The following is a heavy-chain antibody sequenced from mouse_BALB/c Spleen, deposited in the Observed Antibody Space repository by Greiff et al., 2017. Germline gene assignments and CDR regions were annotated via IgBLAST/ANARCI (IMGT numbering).Heavy chain of an antibody. Sequence: VKLQQPGAELVKPGASVKLSCKASGYTFTSYWMHWVKQRPGQGLEWIGEINPSNGRTNYNEKFKSKATLTVDKSSSTAYMQLSSLTSEDSAVYYCARRHDYPFAYWGQGTLVTVSA. CDR3: ARRHDYPFAY. CDR1: GYTFTSYW. CDR2: INPSNGRT. J-gene: IGHJ3*01. D-gene: IGHD2-4*01. V-gene: IGHV1S81*02.